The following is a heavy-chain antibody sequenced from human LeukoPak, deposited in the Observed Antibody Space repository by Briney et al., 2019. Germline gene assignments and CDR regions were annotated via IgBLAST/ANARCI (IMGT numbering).Heavy chain of an antibody. CDR2: ISSSSYI. J-gene: IGHJ4*02. CDR3: ARVVLLWFGEQGAFDY. D-gene: IGHD3-10*01. CDR1: GFTFSSYS. V-gene: IGHV3-21*01. Sequence: GGSLRLSCAASGFTFSSYSMNWVRQAPGKGLEWVSSISSSSYIYYADSVKGRFTISRDNAKNSLYLQMNSLRAEDTAVYYCARVVLLWFGEQGAFDYWGQGTLVTVSS.